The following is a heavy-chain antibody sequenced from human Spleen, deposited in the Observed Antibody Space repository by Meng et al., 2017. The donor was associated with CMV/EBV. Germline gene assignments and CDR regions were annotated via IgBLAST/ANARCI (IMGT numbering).Heavy chain of an antibody. CDR1: GYTFTNYW. Sequence: GESLKISCKASGYTFTNYWIGWVRQMPGKGLEWMGIIYPGDSDTRYRSSFQGQVTISVDTSISTAYLQWSSLRASDTAMYYCARQGGTIFGADYWGQGTLVTVSS. D-gene: IGHD3-3*01. CDR2: IYPGDSDT. CDR3: ARQGGTIFGADY. V-gene: IGHV5-51*01. J-gene: IGHJ4*02.